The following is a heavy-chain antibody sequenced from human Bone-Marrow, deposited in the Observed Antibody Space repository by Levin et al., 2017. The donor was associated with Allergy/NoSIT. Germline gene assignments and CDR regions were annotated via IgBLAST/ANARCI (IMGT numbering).Heavy chain of an antibody. D-gene: IGHD3-10*01. V-gene: IGHV4-61*02. J-gene: IGHJ5*02. CDR3: ARASTGYYYGSGKFDP. CDR1: GGSISSGSYY. Sequence: RTSETLSLTCTVSGGSISSGSYYWSWIRQPAGKGLEWIGRIYTSGSTNYNPSLKSRVTISVDTSKNQFSLKLSSVTAADTAVYYCARASTGYYYGSGKFDPWGQGTLVTVSS. CDR2: IYTSGST.